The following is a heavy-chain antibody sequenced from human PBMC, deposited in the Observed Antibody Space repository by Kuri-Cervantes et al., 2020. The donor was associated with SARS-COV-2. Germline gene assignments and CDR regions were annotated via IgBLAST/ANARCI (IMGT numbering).Heavy chain of an antibody. CDR3: ARLGKNCTNGVCNTYYYYHMDV. V-gene: IGHV4-59*01. J-gene: IGHJ6*03. CDR2: IYYSGST. D-gene: IGHD2-8*01. CDR1: GGSISTYY. Sequence: SETLSLTCTVSGGSISTYYWGWIRQPPGKGLEWIGYIYYSGSTNYNPPLKSRVMISVDMSKNQFSLELSSVTAADTAVYYCARLGKNCTNGVCNTYYYYHMDVWGKGTTVTVSS.